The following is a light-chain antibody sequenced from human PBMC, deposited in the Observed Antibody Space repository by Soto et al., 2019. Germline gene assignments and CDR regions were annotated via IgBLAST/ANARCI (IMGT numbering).Light chain of an antibody. V-gene: IGKV3-15*01. CDR3: QQYYNWPPWT. CDR2: DAS. J-gene: IGKJ1*01. Sequence: EIVLTQSPGTLSLSPGERATLSCRASQSVSSSYLAWYHQKPGQPPRLLIYDASARATGISARFSGSGSGTDFTLTISSLQSEDFAVYYCQQYYNWPPWTFGQGTKVDI. CDR1: QSVSSSY.